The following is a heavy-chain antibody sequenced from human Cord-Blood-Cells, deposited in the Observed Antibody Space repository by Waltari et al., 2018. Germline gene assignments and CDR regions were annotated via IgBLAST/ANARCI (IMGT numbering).Heavy chain of an antibody. V-gene: IGHV1-8*01. CDR1: GYTFTSYD. J-gene: IGHJ3*02. D-gene: IGHD3-16*02. CDR2: INPNSGNT. Sequence: QVQLVQSGAEVKKPGASVKVCCKASGYTFTSYDINWVRQATRQGLEWMGWINPNSGNTGYAQKFQGRVTMTRNTSISTAYMELSSLRSEDTAVYYCARGLYDYIWGSYRDAFDIWGQGTMVTVSS. CDR3: ARGLYDYIWGSYRDAFDI.